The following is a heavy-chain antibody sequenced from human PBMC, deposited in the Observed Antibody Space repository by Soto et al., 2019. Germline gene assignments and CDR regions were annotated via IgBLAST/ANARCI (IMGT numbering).Heavy chain of an antibody. V-gene: IGHV4-59*01. D-gene: IGHD6-13*01. CDR1: GGSISSYY. CDR2: IYYSGST. J-gene: IGHJ4*02. CDR3: ATLDIAAAGTHFDY. Sequence: SETLSLTCTVSGGSISSYYWSWIRQPPGKGLEWIGYIYYSGSTNYNPSLKSRVTISVDTSKNQFSLKLSSVTAADTAVYYCATLDIAAAGTHFDYWGQGTLVTVSS.